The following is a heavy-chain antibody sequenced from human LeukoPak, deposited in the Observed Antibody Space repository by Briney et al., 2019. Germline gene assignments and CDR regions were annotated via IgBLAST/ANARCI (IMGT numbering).Heavy chain of an antibody. D-gene: IGHD4-23*01. Sequence: ASVNVSCKASGYTFTSYDINWVRPATGQGLEWMGWMSPNSDNTGYAQKFQGRVTFTRDTSISTAYMELRSLTSEDTTVYYCARDYGGSSGWFDPWGQGTLVTVSS. V-gene: IGHV1-8*01. J-gene: IGHJ5*02. CDR1: GYTFTSYD. CDR2: MSPNSDNT. CDR3: ARDYGGSSGWFDP.